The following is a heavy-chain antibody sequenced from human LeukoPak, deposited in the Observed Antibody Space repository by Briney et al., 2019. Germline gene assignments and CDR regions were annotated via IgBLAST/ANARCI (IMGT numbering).Heavy chain of an antibody. CDR1: GVTLSNYA. D-gene: IGHD1-26*01. CDR3: AKDRTVGASYWYFDL. CDR2: ISSSGSGGNT. J-gene: IGHJ2*01. V-gene: IGHV3-23*01. Sequence: GGSLRLSCVASGVTLSNYAMSWARQAPGKGLEWASGISSSGSGGNTYYADSVKGRFTISRDSSRNTLFLHMNTLRAEDTAIYYCAKDRTVGASYWYFDLWGRGTLVTVSS.